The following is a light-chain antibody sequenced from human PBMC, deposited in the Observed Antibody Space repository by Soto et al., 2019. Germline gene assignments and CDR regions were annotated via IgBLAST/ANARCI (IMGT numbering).Light chain of an antibody. J-gene: IGLJ1*01. CDR3: SSYTNINTRACV. CDR1: SSDVGNYKY. V-gene: IGLV2-14*01. CDR2: EVT. Sequence: QSALTQPASVSGSPGQSITISCTGTSSDVGNYKYVSWYQQHPGKAPKLIIYEVTDRPSGVSNRFSGSKSGNTASLTISGLQAEDEAEYYCSSYTNINTRACVFGTGTKV.